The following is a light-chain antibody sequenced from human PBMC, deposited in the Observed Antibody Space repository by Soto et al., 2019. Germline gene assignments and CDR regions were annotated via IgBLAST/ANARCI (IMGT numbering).Light chain of an antibody. J-gene: IGLJ1*01. V-gene: IGLV1-47*01. CDR1: SSNIGSNF. CDR3: AAWDDSLSAHV. Sequence: QSVLTQPPSASGTPGQRVTISCSGSSSNIGSNFVYWYQQLPGTAPTLLIYRNNQRPSRVPDRFSGSKSGTSASLAISGLRSEDEADYYCAAWDDSLSAHVFGTGTKVTVL. CDR2: RNN.